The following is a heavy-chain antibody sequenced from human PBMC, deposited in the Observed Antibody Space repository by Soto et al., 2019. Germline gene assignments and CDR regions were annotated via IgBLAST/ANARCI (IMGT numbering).Heavy chain of an antibody. D-gene: IGHD6-6*01. J-gene: IGHJ4*02. CDR2: IYYSGST. CDR3: ARGGDLGQQLVPRYFDY. Sequence: SETLSLTCTVSGGSISSYYWSWIRQPPGKGLEWIGYIYYSGSTNYNPSLKSRVTISVDTSKNQFSLKLSSVTAADTAVYYCARGGDLGQQLVPRYFDYWGQGTLVTVSS. CDR1: GGSISSYY. V-gene: IGHV4-59*12.